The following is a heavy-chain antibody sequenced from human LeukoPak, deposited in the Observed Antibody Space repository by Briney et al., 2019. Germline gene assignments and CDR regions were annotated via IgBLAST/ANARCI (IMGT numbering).Heavy chain of an antibody. J-gene: IGHJ4*02. CDR1: GFTFSSYW. D-gene: IGHD1-7*01. CDR3: AGGGTPDY. V-gene: IGHV3-74*01. CDR2: IKSDESSA. Sequence: GGSLRLSCAASGFTFSSYWMHWVRQAPGKGLVWVSRIKSDESSATYADSVKGRFTISRDNAKNTLYLQMNSLRVEDPAVYYCAGGGTPDYWGQGTLVTVSS.